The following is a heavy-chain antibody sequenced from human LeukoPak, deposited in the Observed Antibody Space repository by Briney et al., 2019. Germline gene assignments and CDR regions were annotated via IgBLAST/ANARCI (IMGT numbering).Heavy chain of an antibody. V-gene: IGHV4-34*01. CDR1: GESFSAYY. Sequence: PSETLSLTCAVYGESFSAYYWNWIRQSPGKGLEWIGSIYYSGSTYYNPSLKSRVTISLDMSKNQFSLKLSSVTAADTAVHYCARVRDRIQLWPKNKDSYCYMDVWGKGTTVTVSS. CDR3: ARVRDRIQLWPKNKDSYCYMDV. D-gene: IGHD5-18*01. J-gene: IGHJ6*03. CDR2: IYYSGST.